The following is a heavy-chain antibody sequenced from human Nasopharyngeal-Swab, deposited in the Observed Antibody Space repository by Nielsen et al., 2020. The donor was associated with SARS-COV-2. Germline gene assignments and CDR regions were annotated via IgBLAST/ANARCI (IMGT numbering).Heavy chain of an antibody. CDR3: ARDPTLTYYDILTGYRTPDYYMDV. V-gene: IGHV1-46*01. J-gene: IGHJ6*03. CDR2: INPSGGST. CDR1: ADTFSGYY. Sequence: ASVKVSCKASADTFSGYYIHWVRQAPGQGLEWMGIINPSGGSTSYAQKFQGRVTMTRDTSTSTVYMELSSLRSEDTAVYYCARDPTLTYYDILTGYRTPDYYMDVWGKGTTVTVSS. D-gene: IGHD3-9*01.